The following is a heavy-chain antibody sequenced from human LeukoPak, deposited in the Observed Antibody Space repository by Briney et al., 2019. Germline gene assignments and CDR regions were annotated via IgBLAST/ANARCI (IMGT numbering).Heavy chain of an antibody. CDR1: GFTFSSYG. Sequence: GGSLRLSCAASGFTFSSYGMHWVRQAPGKGLEWVAVISYDGSNKYYADSVKGRFTISRDNSKNTLYLQMNSLRAEDTAVYYCAKEEAAAALVNWFDHWGQGTLVTVST. V-gene: IGHV3-30*18. D-gene: IGHD6-13*01. CDR3: AKEEAAAALVNWFDH. CDR2: ISYDGSNK. J-gene: IGHJ5*02.